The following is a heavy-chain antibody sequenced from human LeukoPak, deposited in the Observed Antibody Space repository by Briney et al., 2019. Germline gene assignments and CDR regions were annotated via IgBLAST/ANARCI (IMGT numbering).Heavy chain of an antibody. Sequence: GGSLRLSCAAPGFTFSSYEMNWVRQAPGKGLEWVSYISTSGTTIYYADSVKGRFTISRDNAKNSLYLQMNSLGAEDTAVYYCARDGSSSYYGGFDYWGQGTLATVSS. D-gene: IGHD6-13*01. CDR3: ARDGSSSYYGGFDY. CDR2: ISTSGTTI. CDR1: GFTFSSYE. V-gene: IGHV3-48*03. J-gene: IGHJ4*02.